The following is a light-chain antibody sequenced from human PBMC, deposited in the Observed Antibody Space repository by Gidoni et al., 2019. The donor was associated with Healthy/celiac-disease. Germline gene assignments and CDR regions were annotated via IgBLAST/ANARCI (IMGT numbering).Light chain of an antibody. V-gene: IGKV1-9*01. CDR2: AAS. Sequence: DIQLTQSPSFLSASVGDRFTIPCWASQGMSSYLAWYQQKPGKDPKLLIYAASTLQSRVPSRFSGSGTGIEFTLTISSLQPEDFETYYWQQINSYPITFXPXTKVDIK. CDR1: QGMSSY. J-gene: IGKJ3*01. CDR3: QQINSYPIT.